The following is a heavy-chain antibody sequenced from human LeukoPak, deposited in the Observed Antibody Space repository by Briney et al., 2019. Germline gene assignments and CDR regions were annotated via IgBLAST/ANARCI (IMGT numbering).Heavy chain of an antibody. CDR1: GFTFTSYA. V-gene: IGHV3-23*01. CDR2: ISGSGGST. D-gene: IGHD3-3*01. J-gene: IGHJ5*02. Sequence: GGSLRLSCAASGFTFTSYAMGWVRQAPGKGLEWVSAISGSGGSTYYADSVKGRFTISRDNSKNTLYLQMNSLRAEDTAVYYCAKAAYDFWSGYSWFDPWGQGTLVTVSS. CDR3: AKAAYDFWSGYSWFDP.